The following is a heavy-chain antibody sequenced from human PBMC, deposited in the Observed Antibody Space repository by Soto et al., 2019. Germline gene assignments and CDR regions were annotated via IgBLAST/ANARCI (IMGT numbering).Heavy chain of an antibody. CDR3: ARDNPGYCTNGVCHRVGYYFDY. Sequence: SQTLSLTCAISGDSVSSNSAAWNWIRQSPSRGLEWLGRTYYRSKWYNDYAVSVKSRITINPDTSKNQFSLQLNSVAPEDTAVYYCARDNPGYCTNGVCHRVGYYFDYWGQGTLVTVSS. CDR2: TYYRSKWYN. CDR1: GDSVSSNSAA. J-gene: IGHJ4*02. V-gene: IGHV6-1*01. D-gene: IGHD2-8*01.